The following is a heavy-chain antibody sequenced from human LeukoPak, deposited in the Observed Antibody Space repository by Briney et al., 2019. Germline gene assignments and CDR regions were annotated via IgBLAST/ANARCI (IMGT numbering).Heavy chain of an antibody. V-gene: IGHV3-7*03. CDR2: IKKDGSEK. J-gene: IGHJ4*02. CDR3: ARDGAARGSGSFGD. Sequence: GGSLRLSCAASGFTFSSYWMSWVRQAPGKGLEWVANIKKDGSEKFYVESVKGRFTISRDNARNSLFLQMNSLRAEDTARYFCARDGAARGSGSFGDWGQGTLVIVSS. D-gene: IGHD3-10*01. CDR1: GFTFSSYW.